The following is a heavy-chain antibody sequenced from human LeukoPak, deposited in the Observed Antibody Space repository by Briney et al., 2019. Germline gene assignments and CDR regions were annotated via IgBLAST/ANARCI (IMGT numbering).Heavy chain of an antibody. V-gene: IGHV3-66*01. CDR3: ARDLVVATGPDY. Sequence: GGSLRLSCAASGFTVSSNYMSWVRQAPGKGLEWVSVIYSGGSTYYADSVKGRFTISRDNAKNTLYLQMNSLRAEDTAVYYCARDLVVATGPDYWGQGTLVTVSS. CDR1: GFTVSSNY. D-gene: IGHD5-12*01. J-gene: IGHJ4*02. CDR2: IYSGGST.